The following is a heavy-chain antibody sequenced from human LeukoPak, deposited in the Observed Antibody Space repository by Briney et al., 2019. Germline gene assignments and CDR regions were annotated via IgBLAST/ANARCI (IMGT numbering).Heavy chain of an antibody. V-gene: IGHV3-7*01. CDR3: TRMYLYESSGYRPSDY. J-gene: IGHJ4*02. CDR1: GFTFGNYW. CDR2: VKEDGSEK. Sequence: GGSLRLSCVTSGFTFGNYWMSWVRQAPEKGPEWVAKVKEDGSEKNYVDSVKGRFTFSRDNAENAVHLEMNSLRAEDTAIYYCTRMYLYESSGYRPSDYWGQGTLVTVSS. D-gene: IGHD3-22*01.